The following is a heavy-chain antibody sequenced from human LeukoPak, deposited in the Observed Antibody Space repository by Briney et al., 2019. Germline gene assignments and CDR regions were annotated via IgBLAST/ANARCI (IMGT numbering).Heavy chain of an antibody. Sequence: ASVKVSCKASGYTFTSYDINWVRQATGQGLEWMGWMNPNSGNTGYAQKFQGRVTMTRNTSISTAYMELSSLRSEDTAVYYCARGLRCSSTSCYKRWFDPWGQGPLVTVSS. CDR3: ARGLRCSSTSCYKRWFDP. CDR2: MNPNSGNT. J-gene: IGHJ5*02. V-gene: IGHV1-8*01. CDR1: GYTFTSYD. D-gene: IGHD2-2*02.